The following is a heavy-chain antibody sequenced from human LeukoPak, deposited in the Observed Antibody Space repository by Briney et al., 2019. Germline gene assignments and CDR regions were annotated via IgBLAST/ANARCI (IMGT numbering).Heavy chain of an antibody. D-gene: IGHD6-13*01. V-gene: IGHV4-34*01. CDR2: INHSGST. J-gene: IGHJ4*02. CDR1: GGSFSGYY. Sequence: SETLSLTCAVYGGSFSGYYWSWIRQPPGRGLEWIGEINHSGSTNYNPSLKSRVTISVDTSKNQFSLKLSSVTAADTAVYYCARGCYSSSWYFSPKFDYWGQGTLVTVSS. CDR3: ARGCYSSSWYFSPKFDY.